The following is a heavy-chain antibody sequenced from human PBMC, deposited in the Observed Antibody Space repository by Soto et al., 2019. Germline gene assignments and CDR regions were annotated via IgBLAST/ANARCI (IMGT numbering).Heavy chain of an antibody. Sequence: SETLSLTCTFSGGSIISSSYYLGWIRKPPGKGLEWIACIYYGGSTYYNPSLKSRVTISVDTSKNQFSLKLSSVTAADTAVYYCARDLRYSSSTLSRVYYYYYGMDVWGQGTTVTVSS. V-gene: IGHV4-39*07. D-gene: IGHD6-6*01. J-gene: IGHJ6*02. CDR3: ARDLRYSSSTLSRVYYYYYGMDV. CDR1: GGSIISSSYY. CDR2: IYYGGST.